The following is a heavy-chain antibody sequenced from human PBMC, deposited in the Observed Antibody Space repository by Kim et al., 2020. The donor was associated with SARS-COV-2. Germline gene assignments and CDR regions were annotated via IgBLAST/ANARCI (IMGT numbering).Heavy chain of an antibody. CDR1: GDSIGSGGYS. CDR3: ARGDSLIEYFDY. V-gene: IGHV4-30-2*01. J-gene: IGHJ4*02. D-gene: IGHD2-15*01. Sequence: SETLSLTCAVSGDSIGSGGYSWNWIRQAPGKALEGMGHIYYRGTTFYNPSLNSRLTMSVDTSNNQFALQLRSVTAADTAIYYCARGDSLIEYFDYWGQGILVTVPS. CDR2: IYYRGTT.